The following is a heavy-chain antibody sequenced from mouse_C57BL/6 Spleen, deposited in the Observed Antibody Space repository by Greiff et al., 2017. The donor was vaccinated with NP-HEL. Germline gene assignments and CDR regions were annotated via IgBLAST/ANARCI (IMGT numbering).Heavy chain of an antibody. CDR3: ARGGGLRRDYAMDY. Sequence: DVQLQESGPGLVKPSQSLSLTCSVTGYSITSGYYWNWIRQFPGNKLEWMGYISYDGSNNYNPSLKNRISITRDTSKNQFFLKLNSVTTEDTATYYCARGGGLRRDYAMDYWGQGTSVTVSS. CDR1: GYSITSGYY. J-gene: IGHJ4*01. D-gene: IGHD2-4*01. V-gene: IGHV3-6*01. CDR2: ISYDGSN.